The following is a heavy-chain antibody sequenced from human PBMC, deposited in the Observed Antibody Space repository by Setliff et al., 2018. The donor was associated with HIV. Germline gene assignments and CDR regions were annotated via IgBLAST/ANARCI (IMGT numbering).Heavy chain of an antibody. D-gene: IGHD3-3*01. V-gene: IGHV4-59*01. CDR1: GGSISSYY. Sequence: SETLSLTCTVSGGSISSYYWSWIRQPPGKGLEWIGYIYYSGSTNYNPPLKSRVTISVDTSKNQFSLKRSSVIAADTAVYYCARIFGDQGYYYGMDVWGQGTTVTVSS. J-gene: IGHJ6*02. CDR3: ARIFGDQGYYYGMDV. CDR2: IYYSGST.